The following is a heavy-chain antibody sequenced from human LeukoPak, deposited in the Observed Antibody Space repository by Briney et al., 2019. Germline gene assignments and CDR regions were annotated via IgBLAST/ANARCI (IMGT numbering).Heavy chain of an antibody. J-gene: IGHJ5*02. V-gene: IGHV4-39*01. CDR3: ASTKQEYYDASGYPDRFDP. CDR1: GGSISNTSYY. Sequence: SETLSLTCTVSGGSISNTSYYWGWIRQPPGKGLEWIGSIYYSGTTYYNPSLKSRVTISVDTSKNQFSLKLSSVTAADTAVYHCASTKQEYYDASGYPDRFDPWGQGTLVTVSS. CDR2: IYYSGTT. D-gene: IGHD3-22*01.